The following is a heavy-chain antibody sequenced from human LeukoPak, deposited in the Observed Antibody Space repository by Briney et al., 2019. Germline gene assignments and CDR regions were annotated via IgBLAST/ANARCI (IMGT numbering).Heavy chain of an antibody. D-gene: IGHD6-13*01. CDR1: GFTFNSYW. CDR3: ARSGTYQHSSSYDY. V-gene: IGHV4-34*01. Sequence: PGGSLRLSCATSGFTFNSYWMSWVRQAPGKTLEWIGEIHHSGTTNYNPSLRSRVNILIDPSKKQFSLKLSSVSAADTAVYYCARSGTYQHSSSYDYWGQGTLVTVSS. J-gene: IGHJ4*02. CDR2: IHHSGTT.